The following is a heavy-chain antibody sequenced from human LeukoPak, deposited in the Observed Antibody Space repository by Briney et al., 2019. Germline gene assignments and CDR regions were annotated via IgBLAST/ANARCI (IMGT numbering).Heavy chain of an antibody. CDR2: ISGSGGST. D-gene: IGHD3-3*01. Sequence: GGSLRLSCAASGFTFSTYSMNWVRQAPGKGLEWVSAISGSGGSTYYADSVKGRFTISRDNSKNTLYLQMNSLRAEDTAVYYCAKDQVDDFWSGYTFDYWGQGTLVTVSS. V-gene: IGHV3-23*01. J-gene: IGHJ4*02. CDR1: GFTFSTYS. CDR3: AKDQVDDFWSGYTFDY.